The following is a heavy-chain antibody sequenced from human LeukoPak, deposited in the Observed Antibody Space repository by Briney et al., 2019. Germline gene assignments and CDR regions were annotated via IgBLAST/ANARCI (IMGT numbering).Heavy chain of an antibody. V-gene: IGHV3-23*01. CDR3: AKDHVGSGFGVPHDY. CDR1: GFTISSYA. J-gene: IGHJ4*02. Sequence: GGSLRLSCAASGFTISSYAMSWVRQAPGKGLEWVSGISGSGGSTYYADSVKGRFTISRDNSKNTLYLQMNSLRAEDTAVYYCAKDHVGSGFGVPHDYWGQGTLDTVSS. D-gene: IGHD3-22*01. CDR2: ISGSGGST.